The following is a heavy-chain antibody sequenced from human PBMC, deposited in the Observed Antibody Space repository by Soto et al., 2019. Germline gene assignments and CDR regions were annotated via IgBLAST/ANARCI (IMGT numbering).Heavy chain of an antibody. Sequence: PGGSLRLSCAGSGFTFSSYGMHWVRQAPGKGLEWVAVISYDGSEKHYADSVKGRFTISRDNSKNTVYLQMNSLRADDTAVYYCAKDDLGYCSSVSCYAEHWGQGTMVTVSS. V-gene: IGHV3-30*18. CDR2: ISYDGSEK. D-gene: IGHD2-2*01. CDR1: GFTFSSYG. CDR3: AKDDLGYCSSVSCYAEH. J-gene: IGHJ4*02.